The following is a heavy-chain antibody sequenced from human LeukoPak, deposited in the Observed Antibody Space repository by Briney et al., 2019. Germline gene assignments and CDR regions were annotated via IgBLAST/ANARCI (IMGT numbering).Heavy chain of an antibody. V-gene: IGHV4-39*01. D-gene: IGHD2-2*01. CDR2: IYYSGTT. J-gene: IGHJ5*01. CDR1: AGSISSRNYY. CDR3: ASSLRYCSSASCYLGWFDS. Sequence: SETLSLTCSVSAGSISSRNYYWGWIRQPPGKGLEWIGSIYYSGTTYYNPSLGSRVSMSVDTSKNQFCLRLSSVTAADTAVYYCASSLRYCSSASCYLGWFDSWGQGALVTVSS.